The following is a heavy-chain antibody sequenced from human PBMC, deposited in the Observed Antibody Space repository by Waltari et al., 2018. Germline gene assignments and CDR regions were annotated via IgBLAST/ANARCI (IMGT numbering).Heavy chain of an antibody. CDR1: GCAIRPMPFP. CDR3: ARHNNGWHYDILTAYYNL. CDR2: IYYSGST. Sequence: QMQLQESGPGLVKPSEPMSLPCSVFGCAIRPMPFPWGWIRPPPGAGLECLGSIYYSGSTYYSPSLKSRVTISIDPSKNQFSLKMESLTAADTAVYYCARHNNGWHYDILTAYYNLWGQGTRVLVS. V-gene: IGHV4-39*01. J-gene: IGHJ4*02. D-gene: IGHD3-9*01.